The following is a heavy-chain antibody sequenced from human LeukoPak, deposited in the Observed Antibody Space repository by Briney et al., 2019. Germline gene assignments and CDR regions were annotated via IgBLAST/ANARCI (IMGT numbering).Heavy chain of an antibody. Sequence: GGSLRLSCAASGFTFSSYAMHWVRQAPGKGLEWVAVISYDGSNKYYADSVEGRFTISRDNSKNTLYLQMNSLRAEDTAVYYCARETYDFWSGYYKGGVGDYWGQGTLVTVSS. V-gene: IGHV3-30-3*01. CDR2: ISYDGSNK. CDR1: GFTFSSYA. D-gene: IGHD3-3*01. CDR3: ARETYDFWSGYYKGGVGDY. J-gene: IGHJ4*02.